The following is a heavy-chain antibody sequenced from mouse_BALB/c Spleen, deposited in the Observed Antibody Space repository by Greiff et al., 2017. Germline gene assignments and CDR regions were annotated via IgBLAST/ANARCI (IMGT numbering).Heavy chain of an antibody. D-gene: IGHD2-3*01. CDR1: GYSITSGYY. Sequence: ESGPGLVKPSQSLSLTCSVTGYSITSGYYWNWIRQFPGNKLEWMGYISYDGSNNYNPSLKNRISITRDTSKNQFFLKLNSVTTEDTATYYCASSMISTPFAYWGQGTLVTVSA. CDR2: ISYDGSN. V-gene: IGHV3-6*02. J-gene: IGHJ3*01. CDR3: ASSMISTPFAY.